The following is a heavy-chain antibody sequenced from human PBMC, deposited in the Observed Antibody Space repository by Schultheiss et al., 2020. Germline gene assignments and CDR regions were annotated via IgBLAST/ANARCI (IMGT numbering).Heavy chain of an antibody. V-gene: IGHV1-18*01. D-gene: IGHD4-17*01. Sequence: ASVKVSCKASGYTFTSYGISWVRQAPGQGLEWMGWISAYNGNTNYAQKLQGRVTMTTDTSTSTAYMELRSLRSDDTAVYYCARDNRGGTVTIGIISYGMDVWGQGTTVTVSS. J-gene: IGHJ6*02. CDR2: ISAYNGNT. CDR1: GYTFTSYG. CDR3: ARDNRGGTVTIGIISYGMDV.